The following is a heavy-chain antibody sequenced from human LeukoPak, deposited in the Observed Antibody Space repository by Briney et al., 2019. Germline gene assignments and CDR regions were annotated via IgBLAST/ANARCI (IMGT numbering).Heavy chain of an antibody. J-gene: IGHJ4*02. V-gene: IGHV3-30*03. Sequence: PGGSLRLSCAASGFTFSSYWMSWVRQAPGKGLEWVAVISYDGSNKYYADSVKGRFTISRDNSKNTLYLQMNSLRAEDTAVYYCARAVIVVVSEWFDYWGQGTLVTVSS. CDR1: GFTFSSYW. CDR3: ARAVIVVVSEWFDY. CDR2: ISYDGSNK. D-gene: IGHD3-22*01.